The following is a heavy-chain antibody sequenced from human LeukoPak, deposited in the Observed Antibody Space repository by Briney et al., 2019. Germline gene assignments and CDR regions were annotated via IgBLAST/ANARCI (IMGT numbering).Heavy chain of an antibody. CDR2: IRSSSDTI. D-gene: IGHD2-21*01. CDR3: ASDSDYSFDY. CDR1: GFTFSSYA. V-gene: IGHV3-48*02. Sequence: GGSLRLSCAASGFTFSSYAMSWVRQAPGKGLEWVSYIRSSSDTIYYADSVKGRFTISRDNAKSSLYLQMNSLRDEDTAMYFCASDSDYSFDYWGQGTLVTVSS. J-gene: IGHJ4*02.